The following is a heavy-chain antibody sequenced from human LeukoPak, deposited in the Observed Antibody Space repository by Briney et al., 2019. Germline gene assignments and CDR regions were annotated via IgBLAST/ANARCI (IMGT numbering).Heavy chain of an antibody. V-gene: IGHV4-59*01. D-gene: IGHD6-6*01. CDR2: IYYSGST. J-gene: IGHJ3*01. Sequence: PETLSLTCNVSGGSMTSYYWSWIRQTPEKGLEWIGYIYYSGSTNYNPSLKSRVTISVDTSKNQFSLKVTSVTAADTAVYYCVRGYSWSSYRDAFDLWGQGTTLTVSS. CDR1: GGSMTSYY. CDR3: VRGYSWSSYRDAFDL.